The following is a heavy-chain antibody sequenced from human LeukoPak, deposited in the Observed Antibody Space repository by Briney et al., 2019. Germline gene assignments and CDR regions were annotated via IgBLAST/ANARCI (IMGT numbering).Heavy chain of an antibody. Sequence: GASVKVSCKASGYTFTGYYMHWVRQAPGQRLEWMGWINPNSGGTNYAQKFQGRVTMTRDTSISTAYMELSRLRSDDTAVYYCARGSLSRYYYGSGSYNYWGQGTLVTVSS. V-gene: IGHV1-2*02. CDR3: ARGSLSRYYYGSGSYNY. CDR1: GYTFTGYY. J-gene: IGHJ4*02. CDR2: INPNSGGT. D-gene: IGHD3-10*01.